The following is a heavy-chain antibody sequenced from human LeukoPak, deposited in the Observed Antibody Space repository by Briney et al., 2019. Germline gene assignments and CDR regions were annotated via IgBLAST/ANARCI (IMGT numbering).Heavy chain of an antibody. Sequence: PSETLSLTCAVYGGSFSGYYWSWIRQPPGKGLEWIGEINHSGSTNYNPSLKSRVTISVDTSKNQFSLKLSSVTAADTAVYYCATTLSGYVNYFDYWGQGTLVTVSS. D-gene: IGHD5-12*01. CDR3: ATTLSGYVNYFDY. V-gene: IGHV4-34*01. CDR2: INHSGST. J-gene: IGHJ4*02. CDR1: GGSFSGYY.